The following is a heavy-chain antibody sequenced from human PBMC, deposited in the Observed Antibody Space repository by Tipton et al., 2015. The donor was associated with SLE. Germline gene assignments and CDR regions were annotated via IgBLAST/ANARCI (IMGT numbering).Heavy chain of an antibody. Sequence: TLSLTCTVSGYSISSGYYWGWIRQPPGKGLGWIGSIYHSGSTYYNPSLKSRVTLSVDTSKNQFSLKLSSVTAADTAVYYGASGGYSSYAFDIWGQGTMVTVSS. CDR3: ASGGYSSYAFDI. D-gene: IGHD6-6*01. V-gene: IGHV4-38-2*02. J-gene: IGHJ3*02. CDR1: GYSISSGYY. CDR2: IYHSGST.